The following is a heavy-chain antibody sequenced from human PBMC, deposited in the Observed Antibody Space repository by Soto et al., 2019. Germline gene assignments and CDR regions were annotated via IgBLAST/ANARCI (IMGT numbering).Heavy chain of an antibody. CDR2: IYYSGST. CDR1: GGSISSGGYY. V-gene: IGHV4-31*03. Sequence: KASETLSLTCTVSGGSISSGGYYWSWIRQHPGKGLEWIGYIYYSGSTYYNPSLKSRVTISVDTSKNQFSLKLSSVTAADTAVYYCAREAACSSTSCYNWFDPWGQGTLVTVSS. J-gene: IGHJ5*02. CDR3: AREAACSSTSCYNWFDP. D-gene: IGHD2-2*01.